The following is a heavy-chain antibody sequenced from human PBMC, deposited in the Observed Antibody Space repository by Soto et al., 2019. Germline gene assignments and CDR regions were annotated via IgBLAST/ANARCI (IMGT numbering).Heavy chain of an antibody. CDR2: ISGSGGST. CDR3: AKDGHTAMAIAAAGTLDY. J-gene: IGHJ4*02. V-gene: IGHV3-23*01. D-gene: IGHD6-13*01. Sequence: GGSLRLSCAASGFTFSSYAMSWVRQAPGKGLEWVSAISGSGGSTYYADSVKGRFTISGDNSKNTLYLQMNSLRAEDTAVYYCAKDGHTAMAIAAAGTLDYWGQGTLVTVSS. CDR1: GFTFSSYA.